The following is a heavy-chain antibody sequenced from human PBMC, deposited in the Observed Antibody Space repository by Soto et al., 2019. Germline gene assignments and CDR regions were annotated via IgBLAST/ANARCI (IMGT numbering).Heavy chain of an antibody. CDR1: GGSMIAYY. J-gene: IGHJ4*02. D-gene: IGHD6-13*01. V-gene: IGHV4-59*01. CDR3: ARVRGTAGKRYFDY. CDR2: PYYSGST. Sequence: QVQLQESGPRLVKPSETLSLTCTVSGGSMIAYYWNWMRQPPGKGLQWIGYPYYSGSTTYNPSLKSRVTISVDSSKNQFSLKLDSVTPADTAVYYCARVRGTAGKRYFDYWGPGTLVTVSS.